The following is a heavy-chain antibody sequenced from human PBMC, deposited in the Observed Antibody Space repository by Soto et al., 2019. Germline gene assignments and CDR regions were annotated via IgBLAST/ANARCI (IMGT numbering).Heavy chain of an antibody. CDR1: GFTFSSYA. V-gene: IGHV3-23*01. D-gene: IGHD3-9*01. CDR2: ISGSGGST. J-gene: IGHJ3*02. Sequence: XECLRLSCAASGFTFSSYAMSWVRQAPGKGLEWVSAISGSGGSTYYADSVKGRFTISRDNSKNTLYLQMNSLRAEDTAVYYCAKVLEARYFDWLLYPDAFDIWGQGTMVTVSS. CDR3: AKVLEARYFDWLLYPDAFDI.